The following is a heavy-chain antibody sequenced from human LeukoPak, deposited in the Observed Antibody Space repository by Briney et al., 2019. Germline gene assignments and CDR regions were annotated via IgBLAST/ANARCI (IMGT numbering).Heavy chain of an antibody. CDR3: ARYRFSQKPYYFDY. CDR1: GYTFTSYA. D-gene: IGHD3-3*01. Sequence: SVKVSCKASGYTFTSYAISWVRQAPGQGLEWMGGIIPIFGTANYAQKFQGRVTITADESTSTAYMELSSLRSEDTAVCYCARYRFSQKPYYFDYWGQGTLVTVSS. V-gene: IGHV1-69*13. CDR2: IIPIFGTA. J-gene: IGHJ4*02.